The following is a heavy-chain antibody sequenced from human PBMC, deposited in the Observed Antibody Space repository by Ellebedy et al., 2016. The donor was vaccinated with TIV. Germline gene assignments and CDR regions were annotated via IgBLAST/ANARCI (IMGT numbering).Heavy chain of an antibody. V-gene: IGHV3-23*01. Sequence: GESLKISXAASGFPFANYAMRWVRQAPGKGLESVSVISDSGGRTDYADSVRGRFTASRDNSKNILYLQMNILSVEDTAVYFCAKEGPLAGPSDNWGQGTLVTVSS. CDR1: GFPFANYA. CDR3: AKEGPLAGPSDN. CDR2: ISDSGGRT. J-gene: IGHJ4*02. D-gene: IGHD6-19*01.